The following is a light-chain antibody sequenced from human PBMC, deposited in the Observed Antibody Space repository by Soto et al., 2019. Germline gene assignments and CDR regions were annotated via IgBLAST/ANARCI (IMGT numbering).Light chain of an antibody. CDR3: QQSYSTPQT. Sequence: DIQMTQSPSSLSASVGDRVTITCRASQSISSYLNWYQQKPGKATKLLIYAASSLQSGVPSRFSGSGSGTDFTLTISSLQPEDFATYYCQQSYSTPQTCGQGTKLEIK. CDR2: AAS. CDR1: QSISSY. V-gene: IGKV1-39*01. J-gene: IGKJ2*01.